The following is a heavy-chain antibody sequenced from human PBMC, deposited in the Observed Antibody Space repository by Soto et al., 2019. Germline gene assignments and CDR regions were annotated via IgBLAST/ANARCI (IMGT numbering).Heavy chain of an antibody. V-gene: IGHV2-5*02. CDR3: AHTRDLGELSPHIYFDF. J-gene: IGHJ4*02. Sequence: SGPTLVKPTQTLTLTCTFSGFSLSTSGVGVGWIRQPPGKALEWLALIYWDDDKRYSPSLKSRLTITKDTSKNQVVLTMTNMDPVDTATYYCAHTRDLGELSPHIYFDFWGQGTLVTVSS. CDR2: IYWDDDK. D-gene: IGHD3-16*02. CDR1: GFSLSTSGVG.